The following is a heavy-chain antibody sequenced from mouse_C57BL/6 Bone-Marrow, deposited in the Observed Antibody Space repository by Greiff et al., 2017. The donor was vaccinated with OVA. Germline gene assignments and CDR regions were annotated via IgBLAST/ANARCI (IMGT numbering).Heavy chain of an antibody. D-gene: IGHD2-1*01. CDR1: GYTFTDYY. CDR2: INPNNGVT. Sequence: EVQLQQSGPELVKPGASVKISCKASGYTFTDYYMNWVKQSHGKSLEWIGDINPNNGVTSYNQKFKGKATLTVDKSSSTAYMELRSLTSEDSAVYYCARDYDGNQRAWFAYWGQGTLVTVSA. J-gene: IGHJ3*01. CDR3: ARDYDGNQRAWFAY. V-gene: IGHV1-26*01.